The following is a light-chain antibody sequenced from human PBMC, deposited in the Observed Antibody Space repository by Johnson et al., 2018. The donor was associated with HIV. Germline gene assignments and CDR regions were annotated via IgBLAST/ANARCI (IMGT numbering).Light chain of an antibody. CDR3: GTWDSRLSAEV. CDR1: SSNIGNNY. Sequence: QSVLTQPPSVSAAPGQKVTISCSGSSSNIGNNYVSWYQQLPGTAPKLLIYDNNKRPSGIPDRFSGSKSGTSATLAITGLPTGDEADYYCGTWDSRLSAEVFGTGTKVTVL. V-gene: IGLV1-51*01. J-gene: IGLJ1*01. CDR2: DNN.